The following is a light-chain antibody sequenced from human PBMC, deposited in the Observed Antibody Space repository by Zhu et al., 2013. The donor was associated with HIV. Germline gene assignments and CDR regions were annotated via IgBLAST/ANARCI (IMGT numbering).Light chain of an antibody. CDR3: QQYNNWPWT. CDR2: GAS. V-gene: IGKV3D-15*01. CDR1: QSVASN. Sequence: DIVLTQSPVTLSVSPGERVILSCRASQSVASNLAWYQQRPGQAPRLLIFGASSRASGIPDRFSGSGSGTDFTLTITSLQAEDVALYYCQQYNNWPWTFGQGTEVEIK. J-gene: IGKJ1*01.